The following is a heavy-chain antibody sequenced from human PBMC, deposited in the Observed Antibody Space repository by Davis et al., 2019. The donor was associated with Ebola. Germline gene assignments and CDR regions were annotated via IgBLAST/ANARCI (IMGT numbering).Heavy chain of an antibody. CDR3: ARDKSWDIVLVPAARSTPPQGVYYYGMDV. V-gene: IGHV3-23*01. J-gene: IGHJ6*02. CDR1: GFTFSNYA. CDR2: ITTSGGNT. Sequence: GESLKISCAASGFTFSNYAMNWVRQAPGKGLEWVSAITTSGGNTFYADSVRGRFTISRENAKNSLYLQMNSLRAGDTAVYYCARDKSWDIVLVPAARSTPPQGVYYYGMDVWGQGTTVTVSS. D-gene: IGHD2-2*01.